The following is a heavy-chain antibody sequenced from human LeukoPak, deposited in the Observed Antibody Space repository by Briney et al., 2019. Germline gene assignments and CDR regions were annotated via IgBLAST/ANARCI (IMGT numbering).Heavy chain of an antibody. D-gene: IGHD1-26*01. CDR3: AGLIVGATNDAFDI. CDR2: IIPIFGTA. CDR1: GGTFSSYA. Sequence: ASVKVSCKASGGTFSSYAISWVRQAPGQGLEWMGRIIPIFGTANYAQKFQGRVTITTDESTSTAYMELSSLRSEDTAVYYCAGLIVGATNDAFDIWGQATMVTVSS. J-gene: IGHJ3*02. V-gene: IGHV1-69*05.